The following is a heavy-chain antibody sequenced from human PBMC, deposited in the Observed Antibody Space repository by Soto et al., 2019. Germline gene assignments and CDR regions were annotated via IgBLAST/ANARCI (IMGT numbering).Heavy chain of an antibody. CDR3: ARTRCSGGSCYFPLTYYYGMDV. CDR1: GGSVSSGSYY. Sequence: SETLSLTCTVSGGSVSSGSYYWSWIRQPPGKGLEWGGYIYYSGSTNYNPSLKSRVTISVDTSKNQFSLKLSSVTAADTAVYYCARTRCSGGSCYFPLTYYYGMDVWGQGTTVTVSS. V-gene: IGHV4-61*01. D-gene: IGHD2-15*01. J-gene: IGHJ6*02. CDR2: IYYSGST.